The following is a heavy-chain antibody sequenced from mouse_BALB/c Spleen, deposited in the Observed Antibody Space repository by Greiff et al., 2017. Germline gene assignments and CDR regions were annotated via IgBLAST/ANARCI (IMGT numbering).Heavy chain of an antibody. CDR1: GFTFSSYA. CDR2: ISSGGSYT. V-gene: IGHV5-9-4*01. Sequence: EVKLVESGGGLVKPGGSLKLSCAASGFTFSSYAMSWVRQSPEKRLEWVAEISSGGSYTYYPDTVTGRFTISRDNAKNTLYLEMSSLRSEDTAMYYCARDVYYDYDGYAMDYWGQGTSVTVSS. J-gene: IGHJ4*01. CDR3: ARDVYYDYDGYAMDY. D-gene: IGHD2-4*01.